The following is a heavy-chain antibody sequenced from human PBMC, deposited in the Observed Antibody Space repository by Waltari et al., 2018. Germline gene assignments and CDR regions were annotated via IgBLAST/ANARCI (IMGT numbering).Heavy chain of an antibody. CDR1: GFTFSSYG. Sequence: VQLVESGGGLVQPGGALRLCCAASGFTFSSYGMHWVRQAPGKGLEWVAVISYDGSMNSYADSVKDRFIIVRDNVKNMLYLEMNNLKLGDTAVDYCAIAHCIDSACSSECEYFEFWGQGALVTVSS. CDR2: ISYDGSMN. J-gene: IGHJ1*01. D-gene: IGHD2-15*01. CDR3: AIAHCIDSACSSECEYFEF. V-gene: IGHV3-30*03.